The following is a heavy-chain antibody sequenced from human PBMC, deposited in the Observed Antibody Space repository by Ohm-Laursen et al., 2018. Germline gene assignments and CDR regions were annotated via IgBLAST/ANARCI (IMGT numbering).Heavy chain of an antibody. CDR1: GFTVSSDY. CDR3: ARSPRVEMWELSRFDY. D-gene: IGHD3-16*02. V-gene: IGHV3-53*01. CDR2: FYSGEHT. Sequence: GSLRLSCTASGFTVSSDYMSWVRQAPGKGLEWVSVFYSGEHTYYAKSVRGRFTVSRDNSKNTMYLQMNSLRADDRAFYYCARSPRVEMWELSRFDYWGQGTLVTVSS. J-gene: IGHJ4*02.